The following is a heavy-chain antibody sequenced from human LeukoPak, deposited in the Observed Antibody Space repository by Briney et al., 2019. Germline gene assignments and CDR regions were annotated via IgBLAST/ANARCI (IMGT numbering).Heavy chain of an antibody. CDR3: ATSAGDYRAGHYYYMGV. D-gene: IGHD4-11*01. CDR2: INPNTAGT. V-gene: IGHV1-2*02. CDR1: GYTFTGYY. Sequence: GASVKVSCKAPGYTFTGYYFHWVRQAPGQGLEWMGWINPNTAGTNYAQKFLGGVTLTWDTSISTAYMELTRLTSDDTAVYYCATSAGDYRAGHYYYMGVWGKGTSVTVSS. J-gene: IGHJ6*03.